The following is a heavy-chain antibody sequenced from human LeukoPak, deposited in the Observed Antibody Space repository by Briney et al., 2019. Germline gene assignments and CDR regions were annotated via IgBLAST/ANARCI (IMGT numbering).Heavy chain of an antibody. CDR2: ISGSGGST. D-gene: IGHD7-27*01. CDR1: GFTFSSYA. V-gene: IGHV3-23*01. Sequence: GGSLRLSCAASGFTFSSYAMSWVRQAPGKGLEWVSAISGSGGSTYYADSVKGRFTISRDNSKNTLYLQMNSLRAEDTAGYYCAKGLGRTPYYFDYWGQGTLVTVSS. CDR3: AKGLGRTPYYFDY. J-gene: IGHJ4*02.